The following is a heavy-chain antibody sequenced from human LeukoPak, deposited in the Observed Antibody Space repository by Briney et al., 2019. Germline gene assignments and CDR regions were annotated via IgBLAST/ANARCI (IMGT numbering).Heavy chain of an antibody. CDR1: EGTIRSYY. Sequence: SETLSLTCTVSEGTIRSYYWSWIRQPPGKGLEWIGYIYYTGTTGYNPSLKSRVTISVDTSKNQFSLKLTSVTAADTAVYYCVSLNGSGYYFDYWGRGTLVTVSS. D-gene: IGHD3-3*01. V-gene: IGHV4-59*08. CDR3: VSLNGSGYYFDY. J-gene: IGHJ4*02. CDR2: IYYTGTT.